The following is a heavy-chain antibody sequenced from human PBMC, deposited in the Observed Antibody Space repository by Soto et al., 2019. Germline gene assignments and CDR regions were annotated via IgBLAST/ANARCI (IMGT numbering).Heavy chain of an antibody. CDR2: INPSGGST. CDR1: GYTFTSYY. Sequence: SCKASGYTFTSYYMHWVRQAPGQGLEWMGIINPSGGSTSYAQKFQGRVTMTRDTSTSTVYMELSSLRSEDTAVYYCARLLAVAGSHYYGMDVWGQGTTVTVSS. V-gene: IGHV1-46*01. J-gene: IGHJ6*02. D-gene: IGHD6-19*01. CDR3: ARLLAVAGSHYYGMDV.